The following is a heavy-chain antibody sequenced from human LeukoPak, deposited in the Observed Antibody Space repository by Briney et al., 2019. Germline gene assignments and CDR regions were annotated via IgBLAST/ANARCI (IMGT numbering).Heavy chain of an antibody. D-gene: IGHD3-10*01. V-gene: IGHV4-59*01. CDR1: GGSISSYY. Sequence: PSETLSLTCTVSGGSISSYYWSWIRQPPGKGLEWIGYIYYSGSTNYNPSLKSRVTISVDTSKNQFSLKLSSVTAADTAVYYCARVPPLLWFGELLGWYFDLWGRGTLVTVSS. CDR2: IYYSGST. J-gene: IGHJ2*01. CDR3: ARVPPLLWFGELLGWYFDL.